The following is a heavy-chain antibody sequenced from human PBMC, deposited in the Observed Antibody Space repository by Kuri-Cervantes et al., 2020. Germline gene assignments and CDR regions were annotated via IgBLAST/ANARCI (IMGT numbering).Heavy chain of an antibody. CDR3: AKAPGDAQAALLDY. CDR1: GFTFSSHW. J-gene: IGHJ4*02. D-gene: IGHD2-15*01. CDR2: IKQDGSEK. V-gene: IGHV3-7*01. Sequence: GGSLRLSCVASGFTFSSHWMSWVRQPPGKGLEWVGNIKQDGSEKYYADSVKGRFTISRDNSKNTLYLQMNSLRPEDTGVYYCAKAPGDAQAALLDYWGQGTLVTVSS.